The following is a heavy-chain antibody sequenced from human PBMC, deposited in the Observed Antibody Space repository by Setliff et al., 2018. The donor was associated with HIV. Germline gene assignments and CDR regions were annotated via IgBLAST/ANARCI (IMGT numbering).Heavy chain of an antibody. Sequence: ASVKVSCKASGGTFSAYAVNWVRQAPGQGLEWMGRIISILGTPNYSHKFQGRVTITADKSTTTTYMELSSLRSDDTAIYHCARDFHVLGYCSADSCPYDASDVWGQGTMVTVSS. V-gene: IGHV1-69*04. CDR1: GGTFSAYA. D-gene: IGHD2-15*01. CDR2: IISILGTP. J-gene: IGHJ3*01. CDR3: ARDFHVLGYCSADSCPYDASDV.